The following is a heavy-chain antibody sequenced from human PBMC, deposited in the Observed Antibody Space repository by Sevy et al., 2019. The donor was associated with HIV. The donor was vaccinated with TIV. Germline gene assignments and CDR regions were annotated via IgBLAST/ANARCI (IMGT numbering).Heavy chain of an antibody. Sequence: GGSLRLSYAASGFTFSSYSMNWVRQAPGKGLEWVSSISSSSSYIYYADSVKGRFTISRDNAKNSLYLQMNSLRAEDTAVYYCARDLKMRVDTGIVDYWGQGTLVTVSS. CDR3: ARDLKMRVDTGIVDY. V-gene: IGHV3-21*01. CDR1: GFTFSSYS. D-gene: IGHD5-18*01. J-gene: IGHJ4*02. CDR2: ISSSSSYI.